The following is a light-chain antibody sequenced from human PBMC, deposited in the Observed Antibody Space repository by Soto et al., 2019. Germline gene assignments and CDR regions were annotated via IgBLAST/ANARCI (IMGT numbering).Light chain of an antibody. CDR2: AAS. Sequence: DIHMTQSPSSVSASVGDSIIITCRASQDISSWVAWYQQKPGKAPKLLISAASSLESGVPRRFSGSGSGTDFTLIISSLQPEDFATHFCQQGDSFPFTFGGGTKVEIK. V-gene: IGKV1-12*01. J-gene: IGKJ4*01. CDR1: QDISSW. CDR3: QQGDSFPFT.